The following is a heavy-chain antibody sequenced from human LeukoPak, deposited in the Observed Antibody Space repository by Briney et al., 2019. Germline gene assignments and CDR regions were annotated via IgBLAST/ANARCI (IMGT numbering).Heavy chain of an antibody. D-gene: IGHD4/OR15-4a*01. CDR2: IWNDGRNE. CDR3: SKGRTNVYGEPYTFDV. V-gene: IGHV3-33*03. Sequence: GGSLRLSCAASGFTFQNYGMHWVRQVPGKGLEWVAVIWNDGRNEHYADSVKGRFTISRDNTKNTLYLQMNSLRAEDTAVYYCSKGRTNVYGEPYTFDVWGQGTMVIVSS. J-gene: IGHJ3*01. CDR1: GFTFQNYG.